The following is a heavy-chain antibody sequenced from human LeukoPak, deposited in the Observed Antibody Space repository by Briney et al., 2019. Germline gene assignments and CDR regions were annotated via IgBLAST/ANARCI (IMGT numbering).Heavy chain of an antibody. CDR3: AGLVGRYSSGLYYYYFDY. CDR1: GDSINSLDL. J-gene: IGHJ4*02. CDR2: MYLSGTT. V-gene: IGHV4-4*02. Sequence: SGTLSLTCTVSGDSINSLDLWSWVRQPPGKGLEWIGEMYLSGTTHSNPSAKSRVTKSIDKSKNQFFLNLSSVTAADTAVYYCAGLVGRYSSGLYYYYFDYWGQGTLVTVSS. D-gene: IGHD3-22*01.